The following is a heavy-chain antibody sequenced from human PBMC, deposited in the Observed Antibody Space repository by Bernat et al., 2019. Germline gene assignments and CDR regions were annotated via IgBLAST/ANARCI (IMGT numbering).Heavy chain of an antibody. Sequence: EVQLVESGGGVVRPGGPLRLSCAASGFTFDDYGMSWVRQAPGKGLEWVSGINWNGGSTGYADSVKGRCTISRDNAKNSLYLQMNSLRAEDTALYYCARDSDLILYYYGMDVWGQGTTVTVSS. CDR3: ARDSDLILYYYGMDV. V-gene: IGHV3-20*04. D-gene: IGHD3-10*01. CDR1: GFTFDDYG. J-gene: IGHJ6*02. CDR2: INWNGGST.